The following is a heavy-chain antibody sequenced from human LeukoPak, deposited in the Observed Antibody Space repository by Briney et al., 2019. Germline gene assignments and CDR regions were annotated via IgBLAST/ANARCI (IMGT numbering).Heavy chain of an antibody. Sequence: ASVKVSCKASGYTFTTYYMHWVRQAPGQGLEWMGIIDPSGGSTSYAQKFQGRVTMTRDTSTSTVYMELSSLRSEDTAVYYCAREGGSGSHSYHFDFWGQGAPLTVSS. CDR3: AREGGSGSHSYHFDF. CDR1: GYTFTTYY. D-gene: IGHD1-26*01. V-gene: IGHV1-46*01. J-gene: IGHJ4*02. CDR2: IDPSGGST.